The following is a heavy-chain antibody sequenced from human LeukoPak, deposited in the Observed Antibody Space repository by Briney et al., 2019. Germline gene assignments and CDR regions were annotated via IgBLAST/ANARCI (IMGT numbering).Heavy chain of an antibody. Sequence: SETLSLTCTVSGGSISSYYWSWIRQPPGKGLEWIGLIYPSGSTNYNPSLKSRVTMSVDTSMNQFSLKLSSVTAADTAVYYCARGLSGRYSFDPWGQGTPVTVSS. D-gene: IGHD1-26*01. V-gene: IGHV4-4*07. CDR3: ARGLSGRYSFDP. CDR2: IYPSGST. CDR1: GGSISSYY. J-gene: IGHJ5*02.